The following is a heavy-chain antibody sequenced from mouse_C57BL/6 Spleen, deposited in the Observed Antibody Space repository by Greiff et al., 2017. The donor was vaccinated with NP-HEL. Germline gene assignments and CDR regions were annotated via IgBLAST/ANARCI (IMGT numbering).Heavy chain of an antibody. V-gene: IGHV1-26*01. Sequence: VQLQQSGPELVKPGASVKISCKASGYTFTDYYMNWVKQSHGKSLEWIGDINPNNGGTSYNQKFKGKATLTVDKSSSTAYMELRSLTSEDSAVYYCARREGIYYDYDAFAYWGQGTLVTVSA. CDR1: GYTFTDYY. CDR2: INPNNGGT. J-gene: IGHJ3*01. CDR3: ARREGIYYDYDAFAY. D-gene: IGHD2-4*01.